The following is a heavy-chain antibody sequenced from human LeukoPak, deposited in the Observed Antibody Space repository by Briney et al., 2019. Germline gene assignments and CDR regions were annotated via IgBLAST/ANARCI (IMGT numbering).Heavy chain of an antibody. J-gene: IGHJ2*01. CDR2: IHYSGYT. CDR1: GGSISNYY. D-gene: IGHD7-27*01. V-gene: IGHV4-59*01. Sequence: SETLSLTCAVSGGSISNYYCSWIRQPPWKGLEWLGYIHYSGYTNYNPSLKSRVTISVDTSKNQFSLNLSSVTAADTAVYYCARHWGSDWYFDLWGRGTLVTVSS. CDR3: ARHWGSDWYFDL.